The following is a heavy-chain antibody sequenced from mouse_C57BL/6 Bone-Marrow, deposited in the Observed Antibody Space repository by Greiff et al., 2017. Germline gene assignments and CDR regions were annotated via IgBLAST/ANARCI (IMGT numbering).Heavy chain of an antibody. J-gene: IGHJ2*01. D-gene: IGHD2-3*01. CDR3: ARREGWLLDY. V-gene: IGHV1-81*01. CDR2: IYPRSGNT. CDR1: GYTFTSYG. Sequence: QVHVKQSGAELARPGASVTLSCTASGYTFTSYGISWVKQRTGQGLEWIGEIYPRSGNTYYNEKFKGKATLTADKSSSTAYMELRSLTSEDTAVYFCARREGWLLDYWGKGTTLTVSS.